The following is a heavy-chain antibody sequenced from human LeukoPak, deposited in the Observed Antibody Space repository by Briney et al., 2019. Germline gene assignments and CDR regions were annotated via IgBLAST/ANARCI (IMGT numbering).Heavy chain of an antibody. CDR1: GFMLSNYW. D-gene: IGHD6-19*01. Sequence: GGSQRLSCAASGFMLSNYWVTWVRQAPGKGQEWVANINPDGSKKTYMHSVKGRFTIYRDNARNYMYLQIDSLRDDNMAVYYCAGPPQAGPFDLWGQGTLVTVSS. CDR3: AGPPQAGPFDL. CDR2: INPDGSKK. J-gene: IGHJ4*02. V-gene: IGHV3-7*01.